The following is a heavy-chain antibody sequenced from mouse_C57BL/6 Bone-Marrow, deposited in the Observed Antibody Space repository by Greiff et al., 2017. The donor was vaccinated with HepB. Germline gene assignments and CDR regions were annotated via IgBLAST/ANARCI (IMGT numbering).Heavy chain of an antibody. D-gene: IGHD1-1*01. CDR2: INPKNGDT. Sequence: EVQLQQSGPELVKPGASVKISCKASGYKFNDYYMNWVKQSHGKSLEWIGDINPKNGDTDYNQKFKGKATLTVDKSSSTAYLELRSLTSEDSAVYYCGRGHYGDRREYFGVWGTGATVTVSS. J-gene: IGHJ1*03. V-gene: IGHV1-26*01. CDR1: GYKFNDYY. CDR3: GRGHYGDRREYFGV.